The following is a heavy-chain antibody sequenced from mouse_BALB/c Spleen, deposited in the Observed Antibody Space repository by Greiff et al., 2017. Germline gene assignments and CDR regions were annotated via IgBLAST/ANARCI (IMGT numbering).Heavy chain of an antibody. J-gene: IGHJ4*01. V-gene: IGHV6-6*02. CDR3: TRRPRY. CDR1: GFTFSNYW. CDR2: IRLKSNNYAT. Sequence: EVKLVESGGGLVQPGGSMKLSCVASGFTFSNYWMNWVRQSPEKGLEWVAEIRLKSNNYATHYAESVKGRFTISRDDSKSSVYLQMNNLRAEDTGIYYCTRRPRYWGQGTSVTVSS.